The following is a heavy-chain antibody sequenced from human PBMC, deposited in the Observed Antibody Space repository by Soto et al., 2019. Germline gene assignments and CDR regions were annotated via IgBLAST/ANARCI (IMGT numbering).Heavy chain of an antibody. J-gene: IGHJ5*02. Sequence: GGSLRLSCAASGFTFSSYAMSWVRQAPGKGLEWVSAISGSGGSTYYADSVKGRFTISRDNSKNTLDLQMNSLKAEDTAVDCCAKDFFTLVRGVSGFSFPASWGKGPLVTVSS. CDR2: ISGSGGST. V-gene: IGHV3-23*01. CDR3: AKDFFTLVRGVSGFSFPAS. D-gene: IGHD3-10*01. CDR1: GFTFSSYA.